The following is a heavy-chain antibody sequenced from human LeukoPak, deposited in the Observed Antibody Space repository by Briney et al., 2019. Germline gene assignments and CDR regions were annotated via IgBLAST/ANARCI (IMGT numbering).Heavy chain of an antibody. Sequence: GGSLRLSCAASGFTFSSYAMSWVRQAPGKGLEWVSAISGSGGSTYYADSVKGRFTISRDNSRNTLYLQMNSLRAEDTAVYYCAKDQGSSSGWYSRDGFALWGRGTMVTVSS. V-gene: IGHV3-23*01. CDR1: GFTFSSYA. D-gene: IGHD6-19*01. CDR2: ISGSGGST. J-gene: IGHJ3*01. CDR3: AKDQGSSSGWYSRDGFAL.